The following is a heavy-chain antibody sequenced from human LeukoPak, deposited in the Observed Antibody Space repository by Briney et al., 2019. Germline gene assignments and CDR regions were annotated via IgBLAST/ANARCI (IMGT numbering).Heavy chain of an antibody. CDR1: GGSISSSNW. CDR2: IYHSGST. V-gene: IGHV4-4*02. J-gene: IGHJ5*02. CDR3: AMSVEYSSSSGYNWFDP. D-gene: IGHD6-6*01. Sequence: PSETLSLTCAVSGGSISSSNWWSWVRQPPGKGLEWIGEIYHSGSTNYNLSLKSRVTISVDKSKNQFSLKLSSVTAADTAVYYCAMSVEYSSSSGYNWFDPWGQGTRVTVSS.